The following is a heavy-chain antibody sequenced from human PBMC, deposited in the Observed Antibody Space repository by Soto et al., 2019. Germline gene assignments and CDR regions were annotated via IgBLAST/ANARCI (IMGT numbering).Heavy chain of an antibody. CDR3: ATDGSYDVGEAPLYNYGMDV. V-gene: IGHV1-24*01. CDR1: GYTLTELS. CDR2: FDPEDGET. D-gene: IGHD3-3*01. J-gene: IGHJ6*02. Sequence: QVQLVQSWAEVKKPGASVKVSCKVSGYTLTELSMHWVRQAPGKGLEWMGGFDPEDGETIYAQKFQGRVTMTEDTSTDTAYMELSSLRSEDTAVYYCATDGSYDVGEAPLYNYGMDVWGQGTTVTVSS.